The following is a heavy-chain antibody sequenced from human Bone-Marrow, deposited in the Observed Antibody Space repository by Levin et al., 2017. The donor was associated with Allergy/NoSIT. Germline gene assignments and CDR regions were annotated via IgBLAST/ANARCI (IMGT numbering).Heavy chain of an antibody. V-gene: IGHV4-30-4*01. J-gene: IGHJ4*02. CDR1: GDSISNGNNY. CDR3: SRGGVILDY. D-gene: IGHD3-3*01. Sequence: SETLSLTCTVSGDSISNGNNYWSWIRQPPGKGLEWIGYIYYTGSTYYNPSLKTRVTISVDTSKNQFSLRLSSMTAADTAVYYCSRGGVILDYWGQGTLVSVSS. CDR2: IYYTGST.